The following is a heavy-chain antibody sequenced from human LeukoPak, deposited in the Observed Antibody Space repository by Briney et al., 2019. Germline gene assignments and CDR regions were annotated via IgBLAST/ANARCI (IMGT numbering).Heavy chain of an antibody. D-gene: IGHD3-10*01. Sequence: ASVKVSCKASGGTFSSYAISWVRQAPGQGLEWMGWISAYNGNTNYAQKLQGRVTMTTDTSTSTAYMELRSLRSDDTAVYYCAREYSGESTLKPFDYWGQGTLVTVSS. V-gene: IGHV1-18*01. J-gene: IGHJ4*02. CDR2: ISAYNGNT. CDR1: GGTFSSYA. CDR3: AREYSGESTLKPFDY.